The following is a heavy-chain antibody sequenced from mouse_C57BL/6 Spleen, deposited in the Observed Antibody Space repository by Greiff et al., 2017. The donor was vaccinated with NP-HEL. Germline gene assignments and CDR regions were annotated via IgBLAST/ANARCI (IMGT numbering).Heavy chain of an antibody. CDR3: ARGGVYYGSSYWYFDV. CDR1: GFTFSSYA. Sequence: EVQLVESGGGLVKPGGSLKLSCAASGFTFSSYAMSWVRQTPEKRLEWVATISDGGSYTYYPDNVKGRFTISRDNAKNNLYLQMSHLKSEDTAMYYCARGGVYYGSSYWYFDVWGTGTTVTVSS. CDR2: ISDGGSYT. D-gene: IGHD1-1*01. V-gene: IGHV5-4*01. J-gene: IGHJ1*03.